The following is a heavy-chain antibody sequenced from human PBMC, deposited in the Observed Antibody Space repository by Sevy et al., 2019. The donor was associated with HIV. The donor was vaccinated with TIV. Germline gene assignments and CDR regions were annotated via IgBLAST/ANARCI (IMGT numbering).Heavy chain of an antibody. Sequence: ASVKVSCKASGYTFTSYAMNWVRQAPGQGLEWMGRINTNTGNPTYAQGFTGRFVFSLDTSVSTAYLQISSLKAEDTAVYYCARGGVYGDYEYYFDYWGQGTLVTVSS. CDR2: INTNTGNP. D-gene: IGHD4-17*01. CDR1: GYTFTSYA. V-gene: IGHV7-4-1*02. CDR3: ARGGVYGDYEYYFDY. J-gene: IGHJ4*02.